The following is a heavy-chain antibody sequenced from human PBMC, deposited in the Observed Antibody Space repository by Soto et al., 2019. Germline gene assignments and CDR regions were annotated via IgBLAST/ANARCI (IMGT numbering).Heavy chain of an antibody. CDR2: INPNSGGT. CDR1: GYTFTGYY. Sequence: GASVKVSCKASGYTFTGYYIHWVQQAPGQGLEWMGWINPNSGGTNYAQEFQGWVTMTRDTSISTAYMELSRLRSDDTAVYYCAREKEPRYGDYLDYYYYDMDVWGQGTTVTVSS. J-gene: IGHJ6*02. V-gene: IGHV1-2*04. D-gene: IGHD4-17*01. CDR3: AREKEPRYGDYLDYYYYDMDV.